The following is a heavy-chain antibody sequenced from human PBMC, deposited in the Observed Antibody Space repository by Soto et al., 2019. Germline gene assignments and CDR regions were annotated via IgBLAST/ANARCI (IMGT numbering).Heavy chain of an antibody. J-gene: IGHJ4*02. CDR1: GFSFRSFG. CDR2: ISYDGSNK. Sequence: QVQLVESGGGVVQPGGSLRLSCEVSGFSFRSFGMHWVRQAPGKGLEWVAVISYDGSNKYYADSVKGRFTISRDNSKNTLYLQMNSLRAEDTAVYYCAKDGPYSSSSPLAYWGQGTLVTVSS. D-gene: IGHD6-6*01. V-gene: IGHV3-30*18. CDR3: AKDGPYSSSSPLAY.